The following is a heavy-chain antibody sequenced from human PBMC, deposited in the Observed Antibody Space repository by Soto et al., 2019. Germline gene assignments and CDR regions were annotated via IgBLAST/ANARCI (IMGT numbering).Heavy chain of an antibody. CDR3: VRENVLVPTTRSGSYYYYGVDV. CDR1: GFTVSSNY. Sequence: PGGFLRLSCAASGFTVSSNYMTWVRQAPGKGLEWNSVIYKGGNTYYADSVRGRFTSSRDNSKNTLSLQMNSVRAEDTAVYYCVRENVLVPTTRSGSYYYYGVDVWGQGTTVTVSS. J-gene: IGHJ6*02. D-gene: IGHD2-2*01. V-gene: IGHV3-53*01. CDR2: IYKGGNT.